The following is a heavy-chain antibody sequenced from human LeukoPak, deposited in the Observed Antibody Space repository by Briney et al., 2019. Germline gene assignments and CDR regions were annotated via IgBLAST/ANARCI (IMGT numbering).Heavy chain of an antibody. CDR2: ISYDGSNK. D-gene: IGHD4-17*01. CDR3: AKSKAATVTTYYYYGMDV. V-gene: IGHV3-30*18. CDR1: GGSFSGYY. J-gene: IGHJ6*02. Sequence: LSLTCAVYGGSFSGYYWSWIRQPPGKGLEWVAIISYDGSNKYYTDSVKGRFTISRDNSKNTLYLQMNSLRAEDTAVYYCAKSKAATVTTYYYYGMDVWGQGTTVTVSS.